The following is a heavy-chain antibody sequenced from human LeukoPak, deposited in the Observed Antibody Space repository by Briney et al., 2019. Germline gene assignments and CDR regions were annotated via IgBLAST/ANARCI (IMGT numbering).Heavy chain of an antibody. J-gene: IGHJ4*02. D-gene: IGHD3-22*01. V-gene: IGHV4-39*01. CDR2: IHHGGST. CDR3: ARLGGYYDPPGY. Sequence: SETLSLTCTVSGGSISSSTYYWAWIRQPPGKGLEWIATIHHGGSTYYKPSLRSGVTISVDTSRNQFSLKLSSVTVADTAVYYCARLGGYYDPPGYWGQGTLVTVSS. CDR1: GGSISSSTYY.